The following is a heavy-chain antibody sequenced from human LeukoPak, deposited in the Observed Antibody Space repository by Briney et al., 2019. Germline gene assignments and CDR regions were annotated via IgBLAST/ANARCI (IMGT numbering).Heavy chain of an antibody. D-gene: IGHD3-3*01. CDR3: ARQGRGYDESFDI. Sequence: PGGSLRLSCTASRFTFSSYTMNWVRQAPGKGLEWVSCISSSSIYIYYADSLKGRFTISRDNARNSMYLQMNSLRAEDTAVYYCARQGRGYDESFDIWGQGTMVTVSS. CDR2: ISSSSIYI. CDR1: RFTFSSYT. J-gene: IGHJ3*02. V-gene: IGHV3-21*01.